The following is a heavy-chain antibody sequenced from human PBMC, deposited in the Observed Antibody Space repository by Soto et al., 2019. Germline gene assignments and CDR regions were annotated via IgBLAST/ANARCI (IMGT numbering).Heavy chain of an antibody. CDR3: ASGGSSLNFDS. V-gene: IGHV3-30*03. CDR1: GFTFRSYG. CDR2: ISSDGSDK. D-gene: IGHD6-6*01. J-gene: IGHJ4*02. Sequence: PGGSLRLSCAASGFTFRSYGMHWVRQAPGKGLEWVAAISSDGSDKFYADSVKGRFTISRDNSKNTLSLQMNSLRAEDTAVYFCASGGSSLNFDSWGQGTLVTVSS.